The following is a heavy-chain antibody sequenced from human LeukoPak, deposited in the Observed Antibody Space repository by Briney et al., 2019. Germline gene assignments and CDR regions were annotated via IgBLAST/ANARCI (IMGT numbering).Heavy chain of an antibody. D-gene: IGHD7-27*01. Sequence: PSETLSLTCAVYGGSFSGYYWSWIRQPPGKGLEWIGEINHSGSTNYNPSPKSRVTISVDTSKNQFSLKLSSVTAADTAVYYCASSYFPAGVYYFDYWGQGTLVTVSS. V-gene: IGHV4-34*01. CDR1: GGSFSGYY. J-gene: IGHJ4*02. CDR3: ASSYFPAGVYYFDY. CDR2: INHSGST.